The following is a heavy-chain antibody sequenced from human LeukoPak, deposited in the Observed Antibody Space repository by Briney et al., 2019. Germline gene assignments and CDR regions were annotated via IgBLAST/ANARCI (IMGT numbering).Heavy chain of an antibody. CDR1: GFTFDDYA. V-gene: IGHV3-9*03. CDR3: AKGTQSGAFDI. CDR2: ISWNSGSI. J-gene: IGHJ3*02. Sequence: SLRLSCAASGFTFDDYAMHWVRQAPGKGLEWVSGISWNSGSIGYAYSVKGRFTISRDNAKNSLYLQMNSLRAEDMALYYCAKGTQSGAFDIWGQGTMVTVSS.